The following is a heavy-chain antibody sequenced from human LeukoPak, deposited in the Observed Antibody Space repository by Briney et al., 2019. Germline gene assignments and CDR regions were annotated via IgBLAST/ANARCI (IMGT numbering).Heavy chain of an antibody. Sequence: GGSLRLSCAASGFTFSSYWMTWVRQAPGKGLEWVASINQDGSEKYYVDSVKGRFTISRDNAKNSLYLQMNSLRAEDTAVCYCARVTTGIVGATTYYYYYYMDVWGKGTTVTVSS. V-gene: IGHV3-7*01. D-gene: IGHD1-26*01. CDR2: INQDGSEK. CDR1: GFTFSSYW. J-gene: IGHJ6*03. CDR3: ARVTTGIVGATTYYYYYYMDV.